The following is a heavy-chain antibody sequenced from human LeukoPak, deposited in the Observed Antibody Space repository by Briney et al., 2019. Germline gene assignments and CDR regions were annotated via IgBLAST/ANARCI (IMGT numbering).Heavy chain of an antibody. CDR2: IDPSGGTT. Sequence: SVNVSCKASGYTFTTYYMHWVRQAPGQGLEWMGIIDPSGGTTSYAQKFQGRVTMTRDTSTSTVYMELSSLRSDDTAVYYCARLSQQSFDIWGQGTLVTDCS. J-gene: IGHJ3*02. CDR3: ARLSQQSFDI. CDR1: GYTFTTYY. D-gene: IGHD4-11*01. V-gene: IGHV1-46*01.